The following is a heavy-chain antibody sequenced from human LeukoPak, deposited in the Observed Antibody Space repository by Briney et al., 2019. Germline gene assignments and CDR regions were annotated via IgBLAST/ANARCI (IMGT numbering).Heavy chain of an antibody. CDR2: ISGSGGST. D-gene: IGHD2-8*01. Sequence: GGSLRLSCAASGFTFSSYAMSWVRQAPGKGLEWVSAISGSGGSTYYADSVKGRFTISRDNSKNTLYLQMNSLRAEDTAVYYCAKDPFYCTNGVCSQYYFGCWGQGTLVTVSS. V-gene: IGHV3-23*01. J-gene: IGHJ4*02. CDR3: AKDPFYCTNGVCSQYYFGC. CDR1: GFTFSSYA.